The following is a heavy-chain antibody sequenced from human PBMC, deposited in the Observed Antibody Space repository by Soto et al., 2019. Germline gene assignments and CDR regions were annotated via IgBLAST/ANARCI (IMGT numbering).Heavy chain of an antibody. D-gene: IGHD6-19*01. Sequence: LKISCKGSGYSFTSYWISWVRQMPGKGREWMGRIDPSDSYTNYSPSFQGHVTISADKSISTAYLQWSSLKASDTAMYYCARRGGGSSGLWYYYYGMDVWGQGTTVTVSS. CDR2: IDPSDSYT. CDR1: GYSFTSYW. CDR3: ARRGGGSSGLWYYYYGMDV. J-gene: IGHJ6*02. V-gene: IGHV5-10-1*01.